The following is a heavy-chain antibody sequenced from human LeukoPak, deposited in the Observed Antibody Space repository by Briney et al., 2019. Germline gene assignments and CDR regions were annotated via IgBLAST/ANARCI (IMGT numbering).Heavy chain of an antibody. D-gene: IGHD6-13*01. CDR2: ISYDGSNK. J-gene: IGHJ4*02. CDR1: GFTFSSYG. Sequence: GGSLRLSCAASGFTFSSYGMHWVRQAPGKGLEWVAVISYDGSNKYYADSVKGRFTISRDNSKNTLYLQMNSLRAEDTAVYYCAKDRIQYSSSCHDYWGQGTLVTVSS. V-gene: IGHV3-30*18. CDR3: AKDRIQYSSSCHDY.